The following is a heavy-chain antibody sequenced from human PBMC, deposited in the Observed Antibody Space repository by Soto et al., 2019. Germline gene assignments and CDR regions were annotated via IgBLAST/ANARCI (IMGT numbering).Heavy chain of an antibody. D-gene: IGHD3-3*01. CDR2: IIPIYDTT. V-gene: IGHV1-69*01. Sequence: QVQLVQSGAEVKKPGSSVKVSCKASGGTLSSFAISWVRQAPGQGLEWMGGIIPIYDTTNYAQTFQGRVTITADESTNTAFMELSSLRSVDTAVYYCARDRAERERSYDFWSGSFDYWGQGSLVTVSS. J-gene: IGHJ4*02. CDR1: GGTLSSFA. CDR3: ARDRAERERSYDFWSGSFDY.